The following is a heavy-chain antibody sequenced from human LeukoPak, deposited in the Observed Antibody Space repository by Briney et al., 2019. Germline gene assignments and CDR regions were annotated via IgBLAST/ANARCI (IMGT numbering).Heavy chain of an antibody. Sequence: GWSLRLSCAASSFAFSSYSMHWVRQAPGKGLEWVAVISSRGTITYYADSVKGRVTISRDNSKNPLYLQMNSLRAEDTAVYYCARDGDIADAIYFDYWGQGTLVSVSS. D-gene: IGHD6-13*01. V-gene: IGHV3-30*04. J-gene: IGHJ4*02. CDR2: ISSRGTIT. CDR3: ARDGDIADAIYFDY. CDR1: SFAFSSYS.